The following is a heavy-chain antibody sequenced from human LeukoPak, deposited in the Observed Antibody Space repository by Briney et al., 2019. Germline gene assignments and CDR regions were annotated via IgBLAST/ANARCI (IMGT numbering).Heavy chain of an antibody. CDR1: GFTFSAYT. CDR3: ARGSVLCRGGSCSPTYFDY. J-gene: IGHJ4*02. D-gene: IGHD2-15*01. V-gene: IGHV3-48*04. Sequence: PGGSLRLSCAPSGFTFSAYTMNWVRQAPGKGLEWLSYIDRSGRTKYYADSVKGRFSISRDNAKNSLSLQMSSLRVEDTAVHFCARGSVLCRGGSCSPTYFDYWGQGTLLTVSS. CDR2: IDRSGRTK.